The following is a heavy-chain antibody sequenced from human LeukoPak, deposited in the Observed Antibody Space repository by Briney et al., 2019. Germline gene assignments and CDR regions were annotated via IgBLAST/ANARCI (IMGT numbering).Heavy chain of an antibody. Sequence: ASVKVSCKASGYTFTGYYMHWVRQAPGQALESMGWINPNSGGTNYAQKFQGRVTMTTDTSISTAYMELSRLRSDDTAVYYCARICSSTSCYGGGDYWGQGTLVTVSS. D-gene: IGHD2-2*01. CDR1: GYTFTGYY. J-gene: IGHJ4*02. V-gene: IGHV1-2*02. CDR3: ARICSSTSCYGGGDY. CDR2: INPNSGGT.